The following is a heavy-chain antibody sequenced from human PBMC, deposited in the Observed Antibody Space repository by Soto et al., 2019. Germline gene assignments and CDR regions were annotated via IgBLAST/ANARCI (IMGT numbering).Heavy chain of an antibody. J-gene: IGHJ4*02. D-gene: IGHD4-17*01. CDR1: GGSFSGYY. CDR2: INHSGST. CDR3: ARNSTVTSFDY. V-gene: IGHV4-34*01. Sequence: SETLSLTCAVYGGSFSGYYWSWIRQPPGKGLDWIGEINHSGSTNYNPSLKSRVTISVDTSKNQFSLKLSSVTAADTAVYYCARNSTVTSFDYWGQGTLVTVSS.